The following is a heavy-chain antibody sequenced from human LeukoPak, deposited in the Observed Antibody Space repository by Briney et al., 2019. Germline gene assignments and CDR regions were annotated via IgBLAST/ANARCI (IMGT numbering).Heavy chain of an antibody. CDR3: ARERRILRGLEWLVYFDY. CDR2: IKQDGSEM. CDR1: GFTFSSYW. J-gene: IGHJ4*02. V-gene: IGHV3-7*01. Sequence: GGSLRLSCAASGFTFSSYWMSWVRQAPGKGLEWVANIKQDGSEMYYLDSVKGRFTISRDNAKNSLYLQMNSLRAEDTAVYFCARERRILRGLEWLVYFDYWGQGTLVTVSS. D-gene: IGHD3-3*01.